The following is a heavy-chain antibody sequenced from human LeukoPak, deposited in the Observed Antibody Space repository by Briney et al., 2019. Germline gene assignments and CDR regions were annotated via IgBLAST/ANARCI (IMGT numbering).Heavy chain of an antibody. Sequence: SETLSLTCAVYGGSFSGYYWSWIRQPPGKGLEWIGEINHSGSTNYNPSLKSRVTISVDTSKNQFSLKLSSVTAADTAVYYCARRGGVQPRNWFDPWGQGTLVTVSS. D-gene: IGHD1-1*01. CDR3: ARRGGVQPRNWFDP. CDR2: INHSGST. J-gene: IGHJ5*02. CDR1: GGSFSGYY. V-gene: IGHV4-34*01.